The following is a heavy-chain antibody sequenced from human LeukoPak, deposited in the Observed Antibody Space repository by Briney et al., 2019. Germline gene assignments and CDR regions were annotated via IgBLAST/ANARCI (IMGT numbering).Heavy chain of an antibody. CDR3: PRAAAGAEIDY. J-gene: IGHJ4*02. V-gene: IGHV1-2*02. Sequence: ASVKVSCKASGYTFTGYYMHWVRQAPGQGLEWMGWINPNSGGTNYAQKFQGRVTMTRDTSISTAYMELSRLTSDDAAVYYCPRAAAGAEIDYWGQGTLVTVSS. CDR2: INPNSGGT. CDR1: GYTFTGYY. D-gene: IGHD6-13*01.